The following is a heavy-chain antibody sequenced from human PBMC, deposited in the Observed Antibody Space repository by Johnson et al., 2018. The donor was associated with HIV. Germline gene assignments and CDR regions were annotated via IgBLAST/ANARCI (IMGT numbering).Heavy chain of an antibody. CDR3: AKDGAGPDAFDI. Sequence: VQLVESGGGLVQPGGSLRLSCAASGFNFSRYWMSWVRQAPGKGLEWVANIKQDGSEKSYVDSVKGRFTISRDNAKNSLYLQMNSLRAEDTAVYYCAKDGAGPDAFDIWGQGTMVTVSS. CDR2: IKQDGSEK. D-gene: IGHD3-16*01. CDR1: GFNFSRYW. V-gene: IGHV3-7*03. J-gene: IGHJ3*02.